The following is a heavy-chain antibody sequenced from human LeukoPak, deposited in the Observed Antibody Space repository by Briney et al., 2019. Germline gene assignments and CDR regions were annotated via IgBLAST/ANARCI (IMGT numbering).Heavy chain of an antibody. CDR3: VXXXGXXXXXXSFDY. V-gene: IGHV1-2*02. CDR1: GYIFSDYY. J-gene: IGHJ4*02. CDR2: STLYSGAT. Sequence: ASVKVSCKASGYIFSDYYIHWVRQAPGRGFEWMGWSTLYSGATKFAQKFQGRVTLTRDTSISTAYVELTNLASAATAAYYCVXXXGXXXXXXSFDYXGQGTLVIVSS.